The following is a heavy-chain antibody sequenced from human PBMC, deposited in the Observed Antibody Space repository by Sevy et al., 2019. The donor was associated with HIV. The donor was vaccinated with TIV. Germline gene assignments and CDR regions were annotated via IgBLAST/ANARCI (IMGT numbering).Heavy chain of an antibody. CDR3: TRGGPGSTSFGVVIMSRGMDV. CDR1: GFTFGDYA. CDR2: IRSKAYGGTT. J-gene: IGHJ6*02. Sequence: GGSLRLSCTASGFTFGDYAMSWVRQAPGKGLEWVGFIRSKAYGGTTEYAASVKGRFTISRDDSKSIAYLQMNSLKTEDTAVYYCTRGGPGSTSFGVVIMSRGMDVWGQGTTVTVSS. V-gene: IGHV3-49*04. D-gene: IGHD3-3*01.